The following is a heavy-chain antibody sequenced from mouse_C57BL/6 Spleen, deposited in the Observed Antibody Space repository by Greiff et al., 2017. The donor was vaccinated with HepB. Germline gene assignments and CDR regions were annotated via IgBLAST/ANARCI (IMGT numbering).Heavy chain of an antibody. CDR3: TRPLLGSFAY. CDR1: GYTFTDYE. CDR2: IDPETGGT. Sequence: QVQLQQSGAELVRPGASVTLSCKASGYTFTDYEMHWVKQTPVHGLEWIGAIDPETGGTAYNQKFKGKAILTADKSSSTAYMELRSLTSEDSAVYYCTRPLLGSFAYWGQGTLVTVSA. D-gene: IGHD4-1*01. J-gene: IGHJ3*01. V-gene: IGHV1-15*01.